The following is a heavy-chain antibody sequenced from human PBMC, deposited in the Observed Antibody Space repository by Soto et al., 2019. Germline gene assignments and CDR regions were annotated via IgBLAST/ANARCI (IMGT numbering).Heavy chain of an antibody. J-gene: IGHJ4*02. CDR2: ISWNSGSI. D-gene: IGHD1-7*01. CDR3: AKGGYNWNSYLHY. Sequence: EVHLVESGGGLVQPGRSLRLSCAASGFTFDDYAMHWVRQAPGKGLEWVSGISWNSGSIGYADSVKGRFTISRDNAKNSLYLQMNSLRAEDTALYYCAKGGYNWNSYLHYWGQGTLVTVSS. CDR1: GFTFDDYA. V-gene: IGHV3-9*01.